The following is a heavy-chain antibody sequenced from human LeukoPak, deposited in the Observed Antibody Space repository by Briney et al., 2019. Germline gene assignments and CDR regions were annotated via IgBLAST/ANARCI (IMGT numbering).Heavy chain of an antibody. CDR3: ARDLRYSSGRDAFDI. CDR1: GGSISSGGYY. D-gene: IGHD6-19*01. J-gene: IGHJ3*02. V-gene: IGHV4-31*03. CDR2: IYYSGST. Sequence: SQTLSLTCTVSGGSISSGGYYWSWIRQHPGKGLEWIGYIYYSGSTYYNPFLKSRVTISVDTSKNQFSLKLSSVTAADTAVYYCARDLRYSSGRDAFDIWGQGTMVTVSS.